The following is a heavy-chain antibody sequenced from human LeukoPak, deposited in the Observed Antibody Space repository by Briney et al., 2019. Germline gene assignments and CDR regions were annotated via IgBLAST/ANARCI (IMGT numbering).Heavy chain of an antibody. CDR2: ISYDGSNK. J-gene: IGHJ4*02. CDR1: GFTFSSYW. Sequence: GGSLRLSCAASGFTFSSYWMSWVRQAPGKGLEWVAVISYDGSNKYYADSVKGRFTISRDNSKNTLYLQMNSLRAEDTAVYYCARDLDIVVVVAATHSGVDYWGQGTLVTVSS. V-gene: IGHV3-30-3*01. CDR3: ARDLDIVVVVAATHSGVDY. D-gene: IGHD2-15*01.